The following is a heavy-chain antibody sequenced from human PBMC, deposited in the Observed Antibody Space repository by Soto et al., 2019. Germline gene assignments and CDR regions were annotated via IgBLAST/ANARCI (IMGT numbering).Heavy chain of an antibody. CDR2: ISGVGGST. CDR1: GFTFSSCA. J-gene: IGHJ3*02. Sequence: EVQLLESGGGLAQPGGSLRLSCAASGFTFSSCAMSWVRQGPGKGLEWVSGISGVGGSTYYADFVKGRFTISRDNSKHTLYLQMTRLRAEDTAVYYCAKGIRGVRAFDTWGQGTVVTVSS. V-gene: IGHV3-23*01. D-gene: IGHD3-10*01. CDR3: AKGIRGVRAFDT.